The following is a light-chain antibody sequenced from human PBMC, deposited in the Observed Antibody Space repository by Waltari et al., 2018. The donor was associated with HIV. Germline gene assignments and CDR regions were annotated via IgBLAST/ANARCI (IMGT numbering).Light chain of an antibody. Sequence: QSGLTQPASVSGSAGQSITISCTGTSSDIGGYNLVSWYQHHPGKAPRLIIHKVSERPSGVSNRFSGSKSGNTASLTIPGLQAEDEAEYHCCSYAGVNTYVVFGGGTRLTVL. J-gene: IGLJ2*01. CDR2: KVS. V-gene: IGLV2-23*02. CDR3: CSYAGVNTYVV. CDR1: SSDIGGYNL.